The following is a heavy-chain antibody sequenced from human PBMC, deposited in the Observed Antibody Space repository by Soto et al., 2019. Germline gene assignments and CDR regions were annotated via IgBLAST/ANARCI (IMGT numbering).Heavy chain of an antibody. Sequence: QVQLQQWGAGLLKPSETLSLTCAVYGESVNSYYYWTWIRQPPGKGLDWIGEVNHNRGTNYNPSLKSRVTISEDASKNQFSLNLTSVTAADAAVYYCARGSWSIRFQHWGQGSLVTVSS. CDR2: VNHNRGT. CDR1: GESVNSYYY. CDR3: ARGSWSIRFQH. J-gene: IGHJ1*01. V-gene: IGHV4-34*01. D-gene: IGHD1-20*01.